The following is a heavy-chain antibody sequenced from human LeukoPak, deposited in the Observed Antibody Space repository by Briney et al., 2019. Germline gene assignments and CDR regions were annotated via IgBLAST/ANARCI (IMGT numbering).Heavy chain of an antibody. CDR3: ARTPTYYDILTDYPYYFDY. Sequence: PGGSLRLSCAASGFSFSSHSMNWVRQAPGKGLEWVSYISSTGGTIYYADSVKGRFTISRDNAKNSLYLHMNSLRAEDTAVYYCARTPTYYDILTDYPYYFDYWGQGTLVTVSS. D-gene: IGHD3-9*01. J-gene: IGHJ4*02. CDR2: ISSTGGTI. CDR1: GFSFSSHS. V-gene: IGHV3-48*04.